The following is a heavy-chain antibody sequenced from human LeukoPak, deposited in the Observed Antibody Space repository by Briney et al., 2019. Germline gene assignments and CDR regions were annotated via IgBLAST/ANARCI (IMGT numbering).Heavy chain of an antibody. Sequence: LRLSCAASGFTFDDYAMHWVRQAPGKGLEWVSGISWNSGSIGYADSVKGRFTISRDNAKNSLYLQMNSLRAEDTAVYYCARDPSSGWYLKGWFDPWGQGTLVTVSS. CDR1: GFTFDDYA. CDR2: ISWNSGSI. J-gene: IGHJ5*02. CDR3: ARDPSSGWYLKGWFDP. D-gene: IGHD6-19*01. V-gene: IGHV3-9*01.